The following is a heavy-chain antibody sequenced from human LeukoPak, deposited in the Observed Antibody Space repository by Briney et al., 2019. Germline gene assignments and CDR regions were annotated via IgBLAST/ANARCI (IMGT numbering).Heavy chain of an antibody. V-gene: IGHV3-7*01. J-gene: IGHJ4*02. CDR1: GFTFSDFW. CDR2: IKEDGTEK. CDR3: VRESRPGGAMGLYHNLDY. Sequence: GGSLRLSCAGSGFTFSDFWMTWVRQTPGKGLEWVANIKEDGTEKNLVDSVKGRFTISRDNTKNLLFLEMNNLRGDDTAIYYCVRESRPGGAMGLYHNLDYWGQGTLVTVSS. D-gene: IGHD1-1*01.